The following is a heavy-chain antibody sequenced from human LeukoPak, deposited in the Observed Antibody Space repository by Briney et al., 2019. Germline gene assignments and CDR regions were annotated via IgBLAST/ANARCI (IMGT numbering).Heavy chain of an antibody. V-gene: IGHV4-59*01. D-gene: IGHD6-19*01. J-gene: IGHJ4*02. Sequence: SETLSLTCTVSGGSISSYYWSWIRQPPGKGLEWIGYIYYSGSTNYNPSLKSRVTISVDTSKNQFSLKLSSVTAADTAVYYCARDRYSSGWYIFGYDYWGQGTLVTVSS. CDR1: GGSISSYY. CDR3: ARDRYSSGWYIFGYDY. CDR2: IYYSGST.